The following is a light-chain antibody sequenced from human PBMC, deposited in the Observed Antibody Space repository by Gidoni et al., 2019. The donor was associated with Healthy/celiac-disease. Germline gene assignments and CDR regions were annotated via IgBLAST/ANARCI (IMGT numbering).Light chain of an antibody. CDR3: GTWDSSLSAGRV. Sequence: QSVLTQPPSVSAAPGQKVTISCSGSSSNIGNNYVSWYQQLPGTAPKLLIYDNNKRPSGIPDRFSGSTSGTSATLGITGLQTGDEADYYCGTWDSSLSAGRVFGGGTKLTVL. CDR1: SSNIGNNY. J-gene: IGLJ2*01. V-gene: IGLV1-51*01. CDR2: DNN.